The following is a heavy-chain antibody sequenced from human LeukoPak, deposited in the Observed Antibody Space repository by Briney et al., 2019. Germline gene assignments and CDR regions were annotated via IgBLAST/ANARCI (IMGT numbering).Heavy chain of an antibody. D-gene: IGHD5-12*01. Sequence: PGGSLRLSCAASGFTFSDYYMSWIRQAPGKGLEWVSYISSSGSTIYYADSVKGRFTISRDNAKNSLYLQMNSLRAEDTAVYYCARVSSSGYDLADYWGQGTLVTVSS. CDR3: ARVSSSGYDLADY. V-gene: IGHV3-11*01. CDR2: ISSSGSTI. CDR1: GFTFSDYY. J-gene: IGHJ4*02.